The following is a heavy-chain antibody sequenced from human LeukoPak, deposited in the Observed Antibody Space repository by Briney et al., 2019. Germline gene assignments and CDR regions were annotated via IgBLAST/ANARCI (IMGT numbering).Heavy chain of an antibody. V-gene: IGHV3-7*01. Sequence: PGGSLRLSCAASGFTFSNYWMSWVRQAPGKGLEWVANINQDGSQRRYVDSVKGRFTVSRDNAKNSLYLQMNSLGVEDTAIYFCARTDSSSSGYFDYWGQGTLVTVSS. J-gene: IGHJ4*02. CDR1: GFTFSNYW. CDR3: ARTDSSSSGYFDY. CDR2: INQDGSQR. D-gene: IGHD6-6*01.